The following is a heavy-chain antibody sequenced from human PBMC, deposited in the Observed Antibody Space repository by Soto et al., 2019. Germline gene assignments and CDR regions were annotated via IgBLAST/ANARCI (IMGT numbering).Heavy chain of an antibody. CDR3: ARVRVSSGWSYYFDY. CDR1: GGTFSSYA. D-gene: IGHD6-19*01. J-gene: IGHJ4*02. V-gene: IGHV1-69*13. CDR2: IIPIFGTA. Sequence: GASVKVSCKASGGTFSSYAISWVRQAPGQGLEWMGGIIPIFGTANYAQKFQGRVTITADESTSTAYMELSSLRSEDTAVYYCARVRVSSGWSYYFDYWGQGTLVTVSS.